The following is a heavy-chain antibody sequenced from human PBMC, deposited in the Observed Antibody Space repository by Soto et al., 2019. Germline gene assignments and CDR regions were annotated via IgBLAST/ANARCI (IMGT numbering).Heavy chain of an antibody. D-gene: IGHD2-21*01. J-gene: IGHJ3*02. CDR2: ISVNNGNT. V-gene: IGHV1-18*01. CDR1: GSTLTSYG. CDR3: XXXXXXXXSDHWVGDSALDI. Sequence: QVHLVQSGLEVKKPGASVSVSCRASGSTLTSYGISWVRQAPGQGFEWMGWISVNNGNTQYAQKFKGRVSMTTDTXXXXXXXXXXXXXXXXXXXXXXXXXXXXXXSDHWVGDSALDIWGQGTMVTVSS.